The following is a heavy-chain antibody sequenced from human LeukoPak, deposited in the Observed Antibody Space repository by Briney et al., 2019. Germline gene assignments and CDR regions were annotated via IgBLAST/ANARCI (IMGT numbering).Heavy chain of an antibody. J-gene: IGHJ5*02. D-gene: IGHD2-2*01. Sequence: PSETLSLTCTVSGGSLRDSAYYWGWIRQPPGKGLYWIASIYYSGVTYFHPSLGSRASIFLDPSNNRFSLELTSVAAADTAVYYCVRHGGTSSLISYSWFDPWGQGILVTVAS. V-gene: IGHV4-39*01. CDR2: IYYSGVT. CDR3: VRHGGTSSLISYSWFDP. CDR1: GGSLRDSAYY.